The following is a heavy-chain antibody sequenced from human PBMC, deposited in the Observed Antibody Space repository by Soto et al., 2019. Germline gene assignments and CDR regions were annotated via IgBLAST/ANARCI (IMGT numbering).Heavy chain of an antibody. Sequence: QVQLVQSGAEVKKPGASVKVSCKASGYTFTGYSMHWVRQAPGQGLAWMGWINPNSGGTNYAQKFQGRVTMTRDTSISTAYMGLSRLRSNYAAVYYCARDHANYYDSSGYYFDYWGQGTLVTLSS. CDR1: GYTFTGYS. CDR2: INPNSGGT. J-gene: IGHJ4*02. D-gene: IGHD3-22*01. V-gene: IGHV1-2*02. CDR3: ARDHANYYDSSGYYFDY.